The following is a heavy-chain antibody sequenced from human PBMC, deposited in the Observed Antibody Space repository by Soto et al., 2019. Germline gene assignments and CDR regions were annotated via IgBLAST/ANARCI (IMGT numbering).Heavy chain of an antibody. J-gene: IGHJ6*02. D-gene: IGHD3-10*01. Sequence: PGGSLRLSCAASGFTFSSYWMSWVRQAPGRGLEWVANIKQDGSEKYYVDSVRGRFTISRDNAKNSLYLQMNSLRAEDTAVYYCARDFRYYGSGGNYGMDVWGQGTTVTVSS. CDR3: ARDFRYYGSGGNYGMDV. CDR1: GFTFSSYW. V-gene: IGHV3-7*01. CDR2: IKQDGSEK.